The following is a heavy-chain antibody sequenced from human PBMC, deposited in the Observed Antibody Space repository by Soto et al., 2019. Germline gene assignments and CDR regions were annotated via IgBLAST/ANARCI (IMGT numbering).Heavy chain of an antibody. CDR3: ARGVGCVNTVCQTHFDY. CDR2: IYSGGST. CDR1: GFTVSSNY. D-gene: IGHD2-2*02. Sequence: GGSLRLSCAASGFTVSSNYMSWVRQAPGKGLEWVSVIYSGGSTYYADSVKVRFTISRDNSKNTLYLQMNRLRAEDTAVYYCARGVGCVNTVCQTHFDYWGQGTLVTVSS. V-gene: IGHV3-66*01. J-gene: IGHJ4*02.